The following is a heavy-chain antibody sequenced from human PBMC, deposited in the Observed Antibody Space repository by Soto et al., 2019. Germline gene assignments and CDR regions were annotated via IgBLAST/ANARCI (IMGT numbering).Heavy chain of an antibody. CDR2: IYYSGST. CDR3: ARHGIVVVPAAALGWFDP. V-gene: IGHV4-39*01. CDR1: GGSISSSSYY. D-gene: IGHD2-2*01. Sequence: SETLSLTCTVSGGSISSSSYYWGWIRQPPGKGLEWIGSIYYSGSTYYNPSLKSRVTISVDTSKNQFSLKLSSVTAADTAVYYCARHGIVVVPAAALGWFDPWGQGTLVTVSS. J-gene: IGHJ5*02.